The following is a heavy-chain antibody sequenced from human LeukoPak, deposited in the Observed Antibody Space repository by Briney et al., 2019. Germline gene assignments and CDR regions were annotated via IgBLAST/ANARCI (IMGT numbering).Heavy chain of an antibody. Sequence: GGSLRLSCAASGFTFSSYGMHWVRHAPGKGLVWVSRINSDGSSTSYADSVKGRFTISRDNAKNTLYLQMNSLRAEDTAVYYCARVSGSSWSGYSLGYWGQGTLVTVSS. J-gene: IGHJ4*02. CDR3: ARVSGSSWSGYSLGY. CDR2: INSDGSST. CDR1: GFTFSSYG. V-gene: IGHV3-74*01. D-gene: IGHD6-13*01.